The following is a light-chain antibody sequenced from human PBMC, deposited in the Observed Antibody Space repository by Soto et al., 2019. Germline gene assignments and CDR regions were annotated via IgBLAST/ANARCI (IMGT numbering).Light chain of an antibody. V-gene: IGLV2-14*01. J-gene: IGLJ2*01. Sequence: QSALTQPASVSGSPGQSITISCTGTSSDVRGYKYVSWYQQPPGKGPKLVIYDVFNRPSGVSYRYSGSKSDNTASLTISGLLAEDEADYYCSSYSTCTIVIFGGGTKLTVL. CDR2: DVF. CDR3: SSYSTCTIVI. CDR1: SSDVRGYKY.